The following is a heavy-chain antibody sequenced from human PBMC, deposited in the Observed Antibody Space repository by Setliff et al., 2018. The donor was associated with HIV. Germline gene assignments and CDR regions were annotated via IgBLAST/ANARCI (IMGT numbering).Heavy chain of an antibody. D-gene: IGHD6-13*01. CDR2: VYYSGTT. J-gene: IGHJ5*01. CDR1: GGSFSGYY. V-gene: IGHV4-34*01. CDR3: ARGYSSSWYDS. Sequence: PSETLSLTCAVYGGSFSGYYWSWIRQPPGKGLEWIGSVYYSGTTYYNPSLKNRVTISVDTSKNQFSLRLSSVTAADTAVYYCARGYSSSWYDSWGQGTLVTVSS.